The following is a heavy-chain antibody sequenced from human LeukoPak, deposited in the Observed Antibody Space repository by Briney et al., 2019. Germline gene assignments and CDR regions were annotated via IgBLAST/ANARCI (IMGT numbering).Heavy chain of an antibody. CDR1: GFTFSSYS. V-gene: IGHV3-48*01. CDR3: ARGFLEWLPDLLDY. J-gene: IGHJ4*02. D-gene: IGHD3-3*01. CDR2: ISSSSSTI. Sequence: PGGSLRLSCAASGFTFSSYSMNWVRQAPGEGLEWVSYISSSSSTIYYADSVKGRFTISRDNAKNSLYLQMNSLRAEDTAVYYCARGFLEWLPDLLDYWGQGTLVTVSS.